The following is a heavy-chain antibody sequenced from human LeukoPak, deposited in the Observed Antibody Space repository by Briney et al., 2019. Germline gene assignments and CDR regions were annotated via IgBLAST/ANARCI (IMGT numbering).Heavy chain of an antibody. D-gene: IGHD4-17*01. Sequence: GGSLSFSCEASGFTFSNSWMHWLRQTPGKGLVWVSRMYGDMIDISYADSVKGRFTISRDNAKNTLYLQMNRLRREDTAVYYCARDLGLRGPSWGQGTLVTVSS. V-gene: IGHV3-74*01. CDR2: MYGDMIDI. CDR1: GFTFSNSW. CDR3: ARDLGLRGPS. J-gene: IGHJ4*02.